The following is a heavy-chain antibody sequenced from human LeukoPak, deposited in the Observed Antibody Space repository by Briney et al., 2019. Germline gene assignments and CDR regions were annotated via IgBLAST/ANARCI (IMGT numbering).Heavy chain of an antibody. V-gene: IGHV1-69*13. J-gene: IGHJ3*02. CDR2: SIPIFGLA. CDR3: ARRRSSEMATDASWRAIDAFDI. CDR1: GGSFSTYG. D-gene: IGHD5-24*01. Sequence: SVKVSCKASGGSFSTYGITWVRQAPGQGLGWMGGSIPIFGLASYAQKFQGRVTITADESTSTAFMELSSLRSEDTAVYYCARRRSSEMATDASWRAIDAFDIWGQGTMLTVSS.